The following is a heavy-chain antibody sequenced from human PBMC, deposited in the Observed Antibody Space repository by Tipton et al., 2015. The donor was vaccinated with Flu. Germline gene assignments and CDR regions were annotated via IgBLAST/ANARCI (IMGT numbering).Heavy chain of an antibody. CDR3: ARPYSYFYYIDV. V-gene: IGHV4-39*02. CDR1: GDSISTSTYY. Sequence: TLSLTCSVFGDSISTSTYYWGWIRQSPGKGLEWIGSIYYTGSTYYNPSLKSRVTISVDRSKNHFSLKLSSVTAADTAVYYCARPYSYFYYIDVWGKGTTVTVSS. CDR2: IYYTGST. J-gene: IGHJ6*03. D-gene: IGHD3-16*01.